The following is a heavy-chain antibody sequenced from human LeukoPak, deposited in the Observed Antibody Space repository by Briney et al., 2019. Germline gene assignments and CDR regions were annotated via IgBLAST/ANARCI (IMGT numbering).Heavy chain of an antibody. V-gene: IGHV4-34*01. D-gene: IGHD3-3*01. Sequence: PSETLSLTCAVSGGPLSANSSWAWSRPPRGRGREWIGEVNHSGITNYNPSLKSRVFISVDTSKNQFSLKFTSATAADTAVYYCARLLLSGGLDSWGQGTLVTVSS. J-gene: IGHJ4*02. CDR1: GGPLSANS. CDR2: VNHSGIT. CDR3: ARLLLSGGLDS.